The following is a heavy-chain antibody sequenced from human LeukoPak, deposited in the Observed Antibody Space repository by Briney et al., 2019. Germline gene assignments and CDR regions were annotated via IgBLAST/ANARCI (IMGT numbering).Heavy chain of an antibody. V-gene: IGHV3-21*05. Sequence: GGSLRLSCATSGFSFTDYPMNWVRQAPGKGLEWISNIRTTAEGAKYAYYADSVKGRFTISRDNHKTSLYLQMNSLRAEDTAVYYCARDHRDGYEFDYWGQGTLVTVSS. CDR2: IRTTAEGAKYA. CDR1: GFSFTDYP. CDR3: ARDHRDGYEFDY. D-gene: IGHD5-24*01. J-gene: IGHJ4*02.